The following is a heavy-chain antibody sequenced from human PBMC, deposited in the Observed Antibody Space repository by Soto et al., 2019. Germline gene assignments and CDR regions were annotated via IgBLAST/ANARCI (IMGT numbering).Heavy chain of an antibody. Sequence: QVQLQESGPGLVKPSQTLSLTCTVSGGSISSGAYYWSWIRQHPGKGLEWIGYIFYSGSTYYNPSPKSRLTISVDTSKNQFSLKLSSVTAADTAVYYCASYQQSYAFDIWGQGTMVTVSS. CDR2: IFYSGST. V-gene: IGHV4-31*03. CDR1: GGSISSGAYY. CDR3: ASYQQSYAFDI. D-gene: IGHD2-2*01. J-gene: IGHJ3*02.